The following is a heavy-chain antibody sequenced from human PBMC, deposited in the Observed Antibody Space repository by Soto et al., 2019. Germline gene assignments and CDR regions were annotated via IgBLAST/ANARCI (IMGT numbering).Heavy chain of an antibody. CDR1: GLTFSSFW. V-gene: IGHV3-7*01. J-gene: IGHJ4*02. CDR2: IKQDGSHK. CDR3: ATSTGAPGNY. Sequence: GGSLRLSCVASGLTFSSFWMSWARQAPGKGLEWVANIKQDGSHKYYVPSVKGRFTISRDNAKNSLYLQMNSLRAEDAAVYYCATSTGAPGNYWGQGTLATVSS. D-gene: IGHD1-26*01.